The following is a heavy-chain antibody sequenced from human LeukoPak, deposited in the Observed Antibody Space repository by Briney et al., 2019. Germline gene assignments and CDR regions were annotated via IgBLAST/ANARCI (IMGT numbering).Heavy chain of an antibody. CDR1: GFTFDDYA. D-gene: IGHD3-3*01. CDR3: AKARSGVGFDY. V-gene: IGHV3-9*01. Sequence: GRSLRLSCAASGFTFDDYAMHWVRQAPGKGLEWVSGISWNSGSIGYADSVKGRFTISRDNAKNSLYLQMNSLRAEDTALYYCAKARSGVGFDYWGQGTLVTVSS. CDR2: ISWNSGSI. J-gene: IGHJ4*02.